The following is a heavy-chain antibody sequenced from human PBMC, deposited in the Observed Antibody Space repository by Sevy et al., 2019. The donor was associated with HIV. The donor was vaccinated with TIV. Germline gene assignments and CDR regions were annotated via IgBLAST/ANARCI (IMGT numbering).Heavy chain of an antibody. CDR2: ISSSGSTI. CDR1: GFTFSDYY. D-gene: IGHD2-15*01. J-gene: IGHJ6*02. Sequence: GSLRLSCAASGFTFSDYYMSWIRQAPGKGLEWVSYISSSGSTIYYADSVKGRFTISRDNAKNSLYLQMNSLRAEDTAVYYCARGYCSGGSCYRGSYYYYYGMDVWGQGTTVTVSS. V-gene: IGHV3-11*04. CDR3: ARGYCSGGSCYRGSYYYYYGMDV.